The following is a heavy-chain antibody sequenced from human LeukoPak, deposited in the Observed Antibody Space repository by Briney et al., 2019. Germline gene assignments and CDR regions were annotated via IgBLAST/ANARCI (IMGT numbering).Heavy chain of an antibody. J-gene: IGHJ4*02. D-gene: IGHD1-26*01. CDR3: ARDLGGSYYLDY. CDR2: INPNSGGT. CDR1: GYTFTGYY. Sequence: ASMKVSCKASGYTFTGYYMHWVRQAPGQGLEWMGWINPNSGGTNYAQKFQGRVTMTRDTSISTAYMELSRLRSDDTAVYYCARDLGGSYYLDYWGQGTLVTVSS. V-gene: IGHV1-2*02.